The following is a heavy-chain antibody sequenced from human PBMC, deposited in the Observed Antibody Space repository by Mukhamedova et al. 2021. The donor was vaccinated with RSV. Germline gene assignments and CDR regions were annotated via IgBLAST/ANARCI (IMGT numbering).Heavy chain of an antibody. J-gene: IGHJ4*02. CDR3: TTEIIDTSGYFYFEY. D-gene: IGHD3-22*01. Sequence: DPGTGLEWVGRIKSKFEGGTTTYAAPVKGRFSISRDDSQNTLYLQMSSLEAEDTAVYYCTTEIIDTSGYFYFEYWGQVILVTVSS. CDR2: IKSKFEGGTT. V-gene: IGHV3-15*01.